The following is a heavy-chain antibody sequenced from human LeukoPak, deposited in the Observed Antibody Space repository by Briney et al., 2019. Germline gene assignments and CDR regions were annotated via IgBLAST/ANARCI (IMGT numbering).Heavy chain of an antibody. D-gene: IGHD1-7*01. CDR1: GFTFSNYA. Sequence: QPGGSLRLSCAASGFTFSNYAMTWVRQAPGKGLEWVSGISGSAVNTYYAGSVKGRFTISRDNSKSTLYLQMNSLRAEDTAVYYCAKLGGPYNWDYTGLNYMDVWGKGTTFTVSS. J-gene: IGHJ6*03. V-gene: IGHV3-23*01. CDR3: AKLGGPYNWDYTGLNYMDV. CDR2: ISGSAVNT.